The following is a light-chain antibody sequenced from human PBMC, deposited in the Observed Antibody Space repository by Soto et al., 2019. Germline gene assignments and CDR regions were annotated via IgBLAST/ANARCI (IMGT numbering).Light chain of an antibody. CDR3: SSYTSSNIPV. V-gene: IGLV2-14*01. J-gene: IGLJ2*01. CDR2: DVD. CDR1: TSDIGGYHY. Sequence: QSALTQPASVSGSPGQSITISCTETTSDIGGYHYVSWYQQHPGKVPKLVIYDVDNRPSGVSDRFSGSKSGNTASLTISGLQAEDEADYFCSSYTSSNIPVFGGGTKVTVL.